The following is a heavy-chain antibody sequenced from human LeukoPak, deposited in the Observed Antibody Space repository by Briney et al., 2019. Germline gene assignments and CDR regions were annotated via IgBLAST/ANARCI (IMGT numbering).Heavy chain of an antibody. CDR1: GFTFSSYA. Sequence: GGSLRLSCAASGFTFSSYAMHWVRQAPGKGLEWVAVISYDGSNKYYADSVKGRFTISRDNSKNTLYLQMNSLRAEDTAVYYCARERRGTRWFDPWGQGTLVTVSS. J-gene: IGHJ5*02. D-gene: IGHD3-16*01. CDR3: ARERRGTRWFDP. V-gene: IGHV3-30*04. CDR2: ISYDGSNK.